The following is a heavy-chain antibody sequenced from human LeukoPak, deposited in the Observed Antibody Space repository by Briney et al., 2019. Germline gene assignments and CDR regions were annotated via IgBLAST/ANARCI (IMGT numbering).Heavy chain of an antibody. CDR3: AKVMGSGQWLVEREDFDI. CDR1: GYTFTGYY. CDR2: INPNSGGT. J-gene: IGHJ3*02. Sequence: EASVKVSCKASGYTFTGYYIHWVRQAPGQGLEWMGWINPNSGGTNYAQKFQGRVTMTRDTSISTAYMELSRLRSDDTAVYYCAKVMGSGQWLVEREDFDIWGQGAMVTVSS. V-gene: IGHV1-2*02. D-gene: IGHD6-19*01.